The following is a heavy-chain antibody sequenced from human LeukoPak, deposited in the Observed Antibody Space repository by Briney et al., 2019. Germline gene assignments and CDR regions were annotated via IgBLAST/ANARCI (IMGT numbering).Heavy chain of an antibody. V-gene: IGHV3-66*01. J-gene: IGHJ6*02. CDR1: GFTVSSNY. D-gene: IGHD3-22*01. CDR3: ASDTMTYYYDSSGPGDYYYGMDV. Sequence: GGSLRLSCAASGFTVSSNYMSWVRQAPGKGLEWVSVIYSGGSTYYADSVKGRFTISRDNSKNTLHLQMNSLRAEDTAVYYCASDTMTYYYDSSGPGDYYYGMDVWGQGTTVTVSS. CDR2: IYSGGST.